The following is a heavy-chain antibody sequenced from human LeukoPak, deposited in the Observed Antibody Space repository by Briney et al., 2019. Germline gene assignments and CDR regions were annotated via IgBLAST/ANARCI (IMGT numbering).Heavy chain of an antibody. D-gene: IGHD3-10*01. Sequence: GGSLRLSCATSGFTLSSFWMHWVRQPPGKGLVWVSRINSDATNTDYADSVKGRFTISRDNTKNTVYLQMNSPGAEDTAVYYCARGGWGSSVHFDTWGQGALVTVSS. CDR1: GFTLSSFW. V-gene: IGHV3-74*01. J-gene: IGHJ4*02. CDR2: INSDATNT. CDR3: ARGGWGSSVHFDT.